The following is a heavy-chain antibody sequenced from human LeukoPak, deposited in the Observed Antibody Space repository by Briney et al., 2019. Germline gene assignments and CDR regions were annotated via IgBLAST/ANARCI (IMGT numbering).Heavy chain of an antibody. CDR3: ARDFSKYYLDY. CDR1: GFNFRSYE. D-gene: IGHD6-13*01. Sequence: SGGSLRLSCAASGFNFRSYEMNWVRQAPGKGLEWVSYTGSSGTTAYYADSVKGRFTISRDNAKNSLYLQMNSLRAEDTAVYYCARDFSKYYLDYWGQGTLVTVSS. V-gene: IGHV3-48*03. J-gene: IGHJ4*02. CDR2: TGSSGTTA.